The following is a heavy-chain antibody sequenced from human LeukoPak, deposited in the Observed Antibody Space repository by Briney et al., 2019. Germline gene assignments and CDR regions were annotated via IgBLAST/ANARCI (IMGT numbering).Heavy chain of an antibody. V-gene: IGHV1-24*01. D-gene: IGHD3-22*01. Sequence: ASVKVSCKVSGYTLTELSMHWVRQAPGKGLEWMGGFDPEDGETIYAQKFQGRVTMTEDTSTDTAYMELSSLRSGDTAVYYCATRIGGVDYYDSSGYYYFDYWGQGTLVTVSS. CDR1: GYTLTELS. CDR3: ATRIGGVDYYDSSGYYYFDY. J-gene: IGHJ4*02. CDR2: FDPEDGET.